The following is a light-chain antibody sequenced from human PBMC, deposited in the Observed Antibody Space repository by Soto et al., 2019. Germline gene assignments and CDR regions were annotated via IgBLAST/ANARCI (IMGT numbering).Light chain of an antibody. V-gene: IGLV1-40*01. CDR1: TSNIGAPYN. CDR3: QSYDSNLSGWV. CDR2: GNS. Sequence: QPVLTQPPSVSGAPGQRVTISCTGSTSNIGAPYNVHWFQHLPGTAPKLLIYGNSIRPSGVPDRFSGSKSGTSASLAITGLQAEDEADYYCQSYDSNLSGWVFGGGTKLTVL. J-gene: IGLJ3*02.